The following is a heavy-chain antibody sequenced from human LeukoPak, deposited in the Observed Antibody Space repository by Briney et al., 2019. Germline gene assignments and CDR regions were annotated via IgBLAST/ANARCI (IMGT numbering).Heavy chain of an antibody. D-gene: IGHD2-15*01. Sequence: ASVKVSCKASGGTFSSYAISWVRQAPGQGLEWMGGIIPIFGTANYAQKFQGRVTITADESTSTAYMELSSLRSEDTAVYYCARDRSVVVVAATIGDYYYGMDVWGQGTTVTVSS. J-gene: IGHJ6*02. CDR2: IIPIFGTA. V-gene: IGHV1-69*13. CDR3: ARDRSVVVVAATIGDYYYGMDV. CDR1: GGTFSSYA.